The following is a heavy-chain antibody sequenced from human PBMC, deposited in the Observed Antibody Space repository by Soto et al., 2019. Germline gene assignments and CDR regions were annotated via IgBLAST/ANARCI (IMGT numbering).Heavy chain of an antibody. V-gene: IGHV3-33*01. Sequence: VQLVESGGGVVQPGRSLRLSCAASGFTFRTYGMYWVRQAPGKGLEWVAVIWYDASNKYYADSVKGRCTISRDNSENALYLQMNSLRAEDTAVYYCARGRVEGGELDLWGQGTLVTVSS. CDR2: IWYDASNK. D-gene: IGHD1-26*01. CDR3: ARGRVEGGELDL. CDR1: GFTFRTYG. J-gene: IGHJ4*02.